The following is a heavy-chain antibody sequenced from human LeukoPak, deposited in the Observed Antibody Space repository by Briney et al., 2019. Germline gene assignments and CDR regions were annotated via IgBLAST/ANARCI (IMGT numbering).Heavy chain of an antibody. V-gene: IGHV4-59*08. CDR3: ARHPSGTVVIDPFIDY. CDR2: IYYSGST. CDR1: GGSISSYY. J-gene: IGHJ4*02. D-gene: IGHD2-21*01. Sequence: TSETLSLTCTVSGGSISSYYWSWIRQPPGKGLEWIGYIYYSGSTNYNPSLKSRVTISVDTSKNQFSLKLSSVTAADTAVYYCARHPSGTVVIDPFIDYWGQGTLVTVSS.